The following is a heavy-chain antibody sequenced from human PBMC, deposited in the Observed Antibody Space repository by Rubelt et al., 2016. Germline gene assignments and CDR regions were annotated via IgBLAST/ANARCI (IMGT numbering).Heavy chain of an antibody. Sequence: GLEWVAVIWYDGSNKYYADSVKGRFTISRDNSKNTLYLQMNSLRAEDTAVYYCAIFPTVTTYYFDYWGQGTLVTVSS. V-gene: IGHV3-33*01. D-gene: IGHD4-17*01. CDR3: AIFPTVTTYYFDY. CDR2: IWYDGSNK. J-gene: IGHJ4*02.